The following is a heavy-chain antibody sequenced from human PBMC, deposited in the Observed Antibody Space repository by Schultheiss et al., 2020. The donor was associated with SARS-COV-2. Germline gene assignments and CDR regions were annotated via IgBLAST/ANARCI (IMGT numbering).Heavy chain of an antibody. CDR1: GYTFTGYY. D-gene: IGHD2-21*01. J-gene: IGHJ3*02. CDR3: ASEAAYCGGDCYGNDAFDI. Sequence: ASVKVSCKASGYTFTGYYMHWVRQAPGQGLEWMGWINPNSGGTNYAQKFQGRVTMTRNTSISTAYMELSSLRSEDTAVYYCASEAAYCGGDCYGNDAFDIWGQGTMVTVSS. CDR2: INPNSGGT. V-gene: IGHV1-2*02.